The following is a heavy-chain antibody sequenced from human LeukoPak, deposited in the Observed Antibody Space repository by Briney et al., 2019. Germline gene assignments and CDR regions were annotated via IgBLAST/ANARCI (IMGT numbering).Heavy chain of an antibody. J-gene: IGHJ5*02. CDR1: GDSISIGGYY. Sequence: SQTLSLTCTVSGDSISIGGYYWSWIRQHPWKGQEWIGYLHYSGSTYYNPSLKSRVTISVDTYKNQFSLKLSSVTAADTAVYYCARVVRCSGGSCYSRGYWFDPWGQGTLVTVSS. D-gene: IGHD2-15*01. V-gene: IGHV4-31*03. CDR3: ARVVRCSGGSCYSRGYWFDP. CDR2: LHYSGST.